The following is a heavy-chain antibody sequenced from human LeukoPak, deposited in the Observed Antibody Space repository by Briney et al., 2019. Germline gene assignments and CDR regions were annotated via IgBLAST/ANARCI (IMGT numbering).Heavy chain of an antibody. Sequence: ASVTVSCKASGGTFSSYAISWVRQAPGQGLEWMGGIIPIFGTANYAQKFQGRVTITTDESTSTAYMELSSLRSEDTAVYYCARESCSSTSCYTDWFDPWGQGTLVTVSS. V-gene: IGHV1-69*05. J-gene: IGHJ5*02. CDR1: GGTFSSYA. D-gene: IGHD2-2*02. CDR2: IIPIFGTA. CDR3: ARESCSSTSCYTDWFDP.